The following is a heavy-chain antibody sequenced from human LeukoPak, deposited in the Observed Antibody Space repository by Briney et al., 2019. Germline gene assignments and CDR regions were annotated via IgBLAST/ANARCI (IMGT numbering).Heavy chain of an antibody. D-gene: IGHD4-11*01. CDR3: ARRNDYTGIDP. V-gene: IGHV4-30-2*01. Sequence: SQTLSLTCAVSGGSISSGGYSWSWIRQPPGKGLEWIGYIYHSGSTYYNPSLKSRVTISVDRSKNQFSLKLSSVTAADTAVYYCARRNDYTGIDPWGQGTLVTVSS. CDR1: GGSISSGGYS. J-gene: IGHJ5*02. CDR2: IYHSGST.